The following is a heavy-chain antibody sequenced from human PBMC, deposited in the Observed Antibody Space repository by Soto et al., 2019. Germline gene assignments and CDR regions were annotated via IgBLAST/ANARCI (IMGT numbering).Heavy chain of an antibody. D-gene: IGHD4-17*01. CDR1: GLTFSNYA. J-gene: IGHJ4*02. CDR3: ARESSSTVTTGGGGSAKDY. V-gene: IGHV3-30-3*01. CDR2: ISYDGTNR. Sequence: QVHLVESGGGVVQPGRSLRLSCAASGLTFSNYAMHWVRQAPGKGLEWVAFISYDGTNRCYPDSVKGRFTISRDNSKNTLYLQMYSLKTEDTAVYYCARESSSTVTTGGGGSAKDYWGQGTLVTVSS.